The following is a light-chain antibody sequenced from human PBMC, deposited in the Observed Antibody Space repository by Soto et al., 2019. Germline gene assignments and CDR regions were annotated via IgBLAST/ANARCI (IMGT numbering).Light chain of an antibody. J-gene: IGKJ2*01. CDR2: DAS. V-gene: IGKV3-11*02. CDR1: QSVSSY. CDR3: QLRSNWPPYT. Sequence: EIVLTQSPATLSLSPGERATLSCRASQSVSSYLAWYQQKPGQAPRLLIYDASNRATGIPARFSGSGSGRDFTLTISILEPEHFAFYYCQLRSNWPPYTFGQGTKLEIK.